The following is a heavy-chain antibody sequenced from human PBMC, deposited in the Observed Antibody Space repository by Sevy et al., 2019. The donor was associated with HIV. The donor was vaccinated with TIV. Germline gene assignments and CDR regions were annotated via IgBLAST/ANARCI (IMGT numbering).Heavy chain of an antibody. D-gene: IGHD3-3*01. V-gene: IGHV3-20*04. CDR1: GFTFEDYG. J-gene: IGHJ4*01. CDR2: INWNGGST. Sequence: GGSLRLSCAASGFTFEDYGMSWVRQVPGKGPEWVSGINWNGGSTSYADSVKGGFTISRDNAKKSLYLQMKGLRAEDTALYYCARDPPSYYDYRTGYHDFWGQGTRVTVSS. CDR3: ARDPPSYYDYRTGYHDF.